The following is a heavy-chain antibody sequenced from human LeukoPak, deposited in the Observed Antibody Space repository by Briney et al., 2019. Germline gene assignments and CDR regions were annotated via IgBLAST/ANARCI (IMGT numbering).Heavy chain of an antibody. D-gene: IGHD5-18*01. Sequence: GASVTVSCKPSGYTFTDYTMHWVRQAPGQVLEWMGWINPNSGGTNYAQKFQGGVTMTRDTSISTAYMELSSLTSDDAAVFYCARGRSGAYDYGFYFDFWGQGALVTVSS. J-gene: IGHJ4*02. V-gene: IGHV1-2*02. CDR3: ARGRSGAYDYGFYFDF. CDR2: INPNSGGT. CDR1: GYTFTDYT.